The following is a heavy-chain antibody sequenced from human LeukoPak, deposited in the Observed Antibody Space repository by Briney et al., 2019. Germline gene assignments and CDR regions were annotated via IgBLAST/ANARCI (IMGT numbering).Heavy chain of an antibody. D-gene: IGHD5-24*01. V-gene: IGHV4-61*02. CDR1: GGSISSGSYY. CDR3: AREEPPRDGYNKHWDY. Sequence: PSETLSLTCTVSGGSISSGSYYWSWIRQPAGKGLEWIGRIYTSGSTNYYPSLKSRVTIAVDTSKNQFSLKLSSVTAPDTAVYYCAREEPPRDGYNKHWDYWRQGTLVSVSS. J-gene: IGHJ4*02. CDR2: IYTSGST.